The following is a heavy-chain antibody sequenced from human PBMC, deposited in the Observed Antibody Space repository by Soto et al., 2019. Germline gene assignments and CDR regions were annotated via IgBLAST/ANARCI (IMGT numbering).Heavy chain of an antibody. CDR1: GGSISSGFYS. CDR2: IYNSGNT. Sequence: SETLSLTCAVSGGSISSGFYSWSWIRQPPGQGLEWIGYIYNSGNTYYNPSLMSRVTISVDRSQNHFSLKLTSVTAADTAVYYCPRGSDGVWNWFDPWGQGTQVTVYS. J-gene: IGHJ5*02. D-gene: IGHD2-21*02. V-gene: IGHV4-30-2*01. CDR3: PRGSDGVWNWFDP.